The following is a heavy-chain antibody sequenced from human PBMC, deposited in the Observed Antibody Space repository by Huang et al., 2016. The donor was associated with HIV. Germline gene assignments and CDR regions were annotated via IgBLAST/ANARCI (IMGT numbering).Heavy chain of an antibody. V-gene: IGHV1-69*01. CDR3: ARPGYRTPLGDDAFDI. D-gene: IGHD3-10*01. CDR2: IIPIFGTA. Sequence: QVQLVQSGAEVKKPGSSVKVSCKASGGTFSSYAISWVRQAPGQGLEWMGGIIPIFGTANYAQKFQGRVTSTADESTSTAYMELSSLRSEDTAVYYCARPGYRTPLGDDAFDIWGQGTMVTVSS. J-gene: IGHJ3*02. CDR1: GGTFSSYA.